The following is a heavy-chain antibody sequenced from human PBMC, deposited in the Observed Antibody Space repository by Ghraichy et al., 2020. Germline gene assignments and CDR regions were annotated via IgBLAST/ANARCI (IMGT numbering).Heavy chain of an antibody. CDR1: GFTFSSYD. Sequence: GGSLRLSCAASGFTFSSYDMSWVRQAPGKGLEWVSIVSWGGGSTYYADSVKGRFTISRDNSKNTLYLQMNSLRAEDTAVYYCAKGKTTPLYCWGHGALVTAPS. D-gene: IGHD4-17*01. J-gene: IGHJ4*01. CDR3: AKGKTTPLYC. CDR2: VSWGGGST. V-gene: IGHV3-23*01.